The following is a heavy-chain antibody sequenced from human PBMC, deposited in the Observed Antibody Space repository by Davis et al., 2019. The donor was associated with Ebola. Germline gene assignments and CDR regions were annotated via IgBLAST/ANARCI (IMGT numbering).Heavy chain of an antibody. CDR1: GFTFSSYW. CDR3: AKGGARTTLYYYDMDV. J-gene: IGHJ6*02. Sequence: GESLKISCAASGFTFSSYWMSWVRQAPGKGLEWVANIKQDGSEKYYVDSVKGRFTISRDNSKNTLYLQMNSLRAEDTAVYYCAKGGARTTLYYYDMDVWGQGTTVTVSS. CDR2: IKQDGSEK. D-gene: IGHD4-11*01. V-gene: IGHV3-7*01.